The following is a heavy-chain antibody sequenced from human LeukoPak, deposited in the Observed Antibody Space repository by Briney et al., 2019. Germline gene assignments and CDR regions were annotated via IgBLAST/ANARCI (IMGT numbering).Heavy chain of an antibody. CDR2: MNPNSGNT. CDR3: ARVRVKAVAGNYWYFDV. Sequence: GASVKVSCKASGYTFTGYYMNWVRQATGQGLEWMGWMNPNSGNTDYAQKFQGRVTMTRNTSISTAYMKMSRLRSEDTAVYYCARVRVKAVAGNYWYFDVWGHGTLVTVSS. V-gene: IGHV1-8*02. CDR1: GYTFTGYY. J-gene: IGHJ2*01. D-gene: IGHD6-19*01.